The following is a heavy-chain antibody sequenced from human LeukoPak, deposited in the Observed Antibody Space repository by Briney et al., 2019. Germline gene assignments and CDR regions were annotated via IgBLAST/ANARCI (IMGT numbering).Heavy chain of an antibody. Sequence: SETLSLTCTVSGGSISSYYWSWIRPPPGKGLEWIGYIYYSGSTNYNPSLKSRVTISVDTSKNQFSLKLSSVTAADTAVYYCATSDYGDYGPFDYWGQGTLVTVSS. V-gene: IGHV4-59*01. CDR2: IYYSGST. J-gene: IGHJ4*02. CDR3: ATSDYGDYGPFDY. D-gene: IGHD4-17*01. CDR1: GGSISSYY.